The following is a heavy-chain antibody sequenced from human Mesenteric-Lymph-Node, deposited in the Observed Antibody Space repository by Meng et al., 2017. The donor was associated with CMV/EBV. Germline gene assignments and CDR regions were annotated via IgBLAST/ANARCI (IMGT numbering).Heavy chain of an antibody. CDR3: ARDIKWKYPAFCFDY. CDR2: ISGSGGNT. D-gene: IGHD1-20*01. V-gene: IGHV3-23*01. CDR1: GFTFSSYA. Sequence: GESLKISCAASGFTFSSYAMSWVRQAPGKGLEWVSGISGSGGNTYYEDSVKGRFTISRDNSKNTLYLQMNRLIPEDTAVYYCARDIKWKYPAFCFDYWGQGTLVTVSS. J-gene: IGHJ4*02.